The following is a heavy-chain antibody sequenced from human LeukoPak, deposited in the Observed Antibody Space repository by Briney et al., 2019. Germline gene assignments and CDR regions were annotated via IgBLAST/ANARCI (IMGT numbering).Heavy chain of an antibody. V-gene: IGHV3-21*04. D-gene: IGHD7-27*01. CDR3: AAPSTPWVDF. CDR2: ISSSSSYI. J-gene: IGHJ4*02. CDR1: GFTFSSYS. Sequence: GGSLRLSCAASGFTFSSYSMNWVRQAPGKGLEWVSSISSSSSYIYYADSVKGRFTISRDNSKNTLYLQMNSLRAEDTAVYYCAAPSTPWVDFWGQGTLVTVSS.